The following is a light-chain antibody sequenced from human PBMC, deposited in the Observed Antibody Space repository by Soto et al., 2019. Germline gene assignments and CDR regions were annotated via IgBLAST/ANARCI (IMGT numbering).Light chain of an antibody. CDR2: GAT. V-gene: IGKV3-20*01. J-gene: IGKJ1*01. CDR1: QSVNNKY. Sequence: EIVLTQSPATLSLSPGERATISCRASQSVNNKYSAWYQQKVGQPPRLLIYGATNRARSIPDWFVGSGSGTTLPLTVIRMEPEDFVVSDYQQYGSGQWTFGQGTKVE. CDR3: QQYGSGQWT.